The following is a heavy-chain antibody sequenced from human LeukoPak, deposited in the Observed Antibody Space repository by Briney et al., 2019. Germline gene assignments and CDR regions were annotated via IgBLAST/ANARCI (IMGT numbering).Heavy chain of an antibody. CDR1: GFTFSSYA. Sequence: PGGSLRLSCAASGFTFSSYAMTWVRQAPGKGLEWVSAISGSGGSTYYADSVKGRFTISRDNSKNTLYLQMNSLRAEDTAVYYCAKVLTEYSSGSRGFYYFDYWGQGTLVTVSS. CDR3: AKVLTEYSSGSRGFYYFDY. CDR2: ISGSGGST. J-gene: IGHJ4*02. D-gene: IGHD6-19*01. V-gene: IGHV3-23*01.